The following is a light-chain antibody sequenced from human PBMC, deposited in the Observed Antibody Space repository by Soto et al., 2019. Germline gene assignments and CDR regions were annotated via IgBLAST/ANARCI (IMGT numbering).Light chain of an antibody. J-gene: IGLJ2*01. V-gene: IGLV2-14*03. CDR3: SSYTGSRTLV. Sequence: QSALTQPASVSGSPGQSITISCTGTSSDVGGYKYVSWYQQHPGKAPKLMIYDVTNRPSGVSNRFSGSKSGNTASLTISGLQADDEADYYCSSYTGSRTLVFGRGTKVTVL. CDR2: DVT. CDR1: SSDVGGYKY.